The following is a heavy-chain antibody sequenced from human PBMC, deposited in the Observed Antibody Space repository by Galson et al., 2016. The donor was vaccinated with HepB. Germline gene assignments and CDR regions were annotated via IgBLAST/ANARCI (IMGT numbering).Heavy chain of an antibody. D-gene: IGHD3-16*01. CDR2: ISKSSSPI. J-gene: IGHJ5*02. CDR1: GFSFNIEN. V-gene: IGHV3-48*04. CDR3: ARGLGASWFYL. Sequence: SLRLSCAASGFSFNIENMNWVRQAAGKGLEWLSYISKSSSPIFYADSVKGRFTTSRDNGKNTLCLQMTGLTVEDTGVYYCARGLGASWFYLWGQGTLVTVSS.